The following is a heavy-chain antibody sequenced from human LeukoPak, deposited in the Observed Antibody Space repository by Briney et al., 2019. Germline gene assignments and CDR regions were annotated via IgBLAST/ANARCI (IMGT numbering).Heavy chain of an antibody. D-gene: IGHD5-12*01. CDR1: GFTFSSYA. Sequence: GGSLRLSCAASGFTFSSYAMSWVRQAPGKGLEWVSAISGSGGSTYYADSVKGRFTISRDSSKNTLYLQMNSLRAEDTAVYYCARDSSGDDNYFDYWGQGTLVTVPS. J-gene: IGHJ4*02. V-gene: IGHV3-23*01. CDR3: ARDSSGDDNYFDY. CDR2: ISGSGGST.